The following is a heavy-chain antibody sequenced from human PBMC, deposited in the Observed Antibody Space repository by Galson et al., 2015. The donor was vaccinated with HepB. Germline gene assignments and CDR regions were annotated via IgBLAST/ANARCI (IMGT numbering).Heavy chain of an antibody. V-gene: IGHV3-30*04. J-gene: IGHJ4*02. D-gene: IGHD3-10*01. CDR1: GFTFSSYA. CDR2: ISYDGSNK. Sequence: SLRLSCAASGFTFSSYAMHWVRQAPGKGLEWVAVISYDGSNKYYADSVKGRFTISRDNSKNTLYLQMNSLRAEDTAVYYCARALWFGELSRYYFDYWGQGTLVTVSS. CDR3: ARALWFGELSRYYFDY.